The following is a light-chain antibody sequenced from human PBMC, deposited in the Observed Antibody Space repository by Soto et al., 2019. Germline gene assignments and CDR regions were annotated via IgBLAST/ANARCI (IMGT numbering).Light chain of an antibody. J-gene: IGKJ5*01. V-gene: IGKV2-28*01. Sequence: EILITQTPLSLSVNPGQPASISWKSSQSLLHSDGKTYLDGYVQKPGQSPQLLIYFGSNRAPGVPDRFSGSGSGTDFTLKINRVEAEDVGTYYCMQALQSLTFCQGTRLEI. CDR3: MQALQSLT. CDR2: FGS. CDR1: QSLLHSDGKTY.